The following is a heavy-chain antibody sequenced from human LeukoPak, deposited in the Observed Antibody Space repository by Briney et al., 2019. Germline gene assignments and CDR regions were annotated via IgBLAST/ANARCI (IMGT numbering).Heavy chain of an antibody. Sequence: GASLKISCKGSGSSFTSYWIGWVRQMPGKGLEWMGIIYPGDSDTRYSPSFQGQVTISADKSISPAYLQWSSLKASDTAMYYCARPTNYYDSSGFVGPLFDYWGQGTLVTVSS. D-gene: IGHD3-22*01. CDR3: ARPTNYYDSSGFVGPLFDY. CDR1: GSSFTSYW. J-gene: IGHJ4*02. CDR2: IYPGDSDT. V-gene: IGHV5-51*01.